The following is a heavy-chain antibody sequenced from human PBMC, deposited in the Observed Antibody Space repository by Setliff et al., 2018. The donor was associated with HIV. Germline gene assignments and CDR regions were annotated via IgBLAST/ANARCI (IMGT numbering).Heavy chain of an antibody. Sequence: ASVKVSCKASGYTFTTYYIHWVRQAPGQGLEWMGIINPSSTSTNYAQRFQGRVTMTRDTSTSTAYMERRSLRSDDTAMFYCARDPGYCSGGRCYGAYFQHWGQGTLVTVSS. CDR1: GYTFTTYY. V-gene: IGHV1-46*01. CDR2: INPSSTST. D-gene: IGHD2-15*01. CDR3: ARDPGYCSGGRCYGAYFQH. J-gene: IGHJ1*01.